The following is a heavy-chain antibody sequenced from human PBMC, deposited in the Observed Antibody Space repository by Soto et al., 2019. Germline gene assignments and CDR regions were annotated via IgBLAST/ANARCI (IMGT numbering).Heavy chain of an antibody. Sequence: ASVKVSCKASGYTFTSYDIYWVRQATGPGLEWMGWMNPNSGNTGYAQKFQGRVTMTRNTSISTAYVELSSLRSEDTAVYYCARGGLNYYDSSGYLPWGQGTLVTVSS. V-gene: IGHV1-8*01. CDR1: GYTFTSYD. D-gene: IGHD3-22*01. CDR3: ARGGLNYYDSSGYLP. CDR2: MNPNSGNT. J-gene: IGHJ5*02.